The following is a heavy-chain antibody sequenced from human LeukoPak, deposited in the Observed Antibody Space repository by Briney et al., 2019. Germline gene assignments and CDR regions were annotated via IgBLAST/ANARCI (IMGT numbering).Heavy chain of an antibody. CDR1: GFTFSSYD. CDR3: ARTYGDYVYILGY. J-gene: IGHJ4*02. D-gene: IGHD4-17*01. CDR2: IGTAGDT. V-gene: IGHV3-13*01. Sequence: GGSLRLSCAASGFTFSSYDMHWVRQATGKGLEWVSAIGTAGDTYYPGSVKGRFTISRENAKNSLYLQMNSLRAGDTAVYYCARTYGDYVYILGYWGQGTLVTVSS.